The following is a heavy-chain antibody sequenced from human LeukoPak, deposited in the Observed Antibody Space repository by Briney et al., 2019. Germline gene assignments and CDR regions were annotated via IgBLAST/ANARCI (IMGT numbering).Heavy chain of an antibody. CDR2: ISSSSSYI. CDR3: AREEDYYDSSGYCLFDY. Sequence: AGGSLRLSCAASGFTFSSYSMNWVRQAPGKGLEWVSSISSSSSYIYYADSVKGRFTISRDNAKNSLYLQMNSLRAEDTAVYYCAREEDYYDSSGYCLFDYWGQGTLVTVSS. CDR1: GFTFSSYS. J-gene: IGHJ4*02. V-gene: IGHV3-21*01. D-gene: IGHD3-22*01.